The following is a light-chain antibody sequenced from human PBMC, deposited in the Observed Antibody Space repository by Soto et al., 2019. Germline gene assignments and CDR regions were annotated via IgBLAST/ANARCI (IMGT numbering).Light chain of an antibody. CDR3: SSYTPSSTWV. CDR1: SSDVGGYNY. V-gene: IGLV2-14*01. J-gene: IGLJ3*02. CDR2: EVS. Sequence: QSVLTQPASVSGSPGQSITISCTGTSSDVGGYNYVSWYVQHPGKAPKVVIYEVSNRPSGVSNRFSGSKSGNTASLTISGLQAEDEADYYCSSYTPSSTWVFGGGTTVTVL.